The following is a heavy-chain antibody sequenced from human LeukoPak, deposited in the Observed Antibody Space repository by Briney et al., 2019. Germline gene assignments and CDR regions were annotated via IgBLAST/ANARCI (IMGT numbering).Heavy chain of an antibody. Sequence: SETLSLTCTVSGGSLSSSSYYWGWIRQPPGKGLEWIGSVYHSGSTYYNPSLKSRVTMSVDTSKNQFSLKLSSVTAADTAVYYCARDMRSSGYFAYFDYWGQGTLGTVSS. CDR3: ARDMRSSGYFAYFDY. CDR2: VYHSGST. CDR1: GGSLSSSSYY. D-gene: IGHD3-22*01. J-gene: IGHJ4*02. V-gene: IGHV4-39*07.